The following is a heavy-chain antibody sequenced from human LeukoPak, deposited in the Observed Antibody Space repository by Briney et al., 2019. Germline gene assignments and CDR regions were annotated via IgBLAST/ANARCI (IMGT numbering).Heavy chain of an antibody. CDR1: GFTFSSYS. V-gene: IGHV3-21*01. Sequence: PGGSLRLSCAASGFTFSSYSMNWVRQAPGKGLEWVSSISSSSSYIYYADSVKGRFTISRDNAKNSLYLQMNSLRAEDTAVYYCARDSSSSWYPLDYWGQGTLVTVSS. J-gene: IGHJ4*02. CDR2: ISSSSSYI. D-gene: IGHD6-13*01. CDR3: ARDSSSSWYPLDY.